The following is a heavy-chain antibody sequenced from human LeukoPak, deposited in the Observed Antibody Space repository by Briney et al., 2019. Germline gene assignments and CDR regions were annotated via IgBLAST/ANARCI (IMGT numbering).Heavy chain of an antibody. Sequence: PGGSLRPSCALSGFTFSSYGMHWVRPAPGKGLGWGACIGYDGSNKYYADSVKGRFTISRDNAKNTLYLQMNSLRVEDTAVYYCVRGDIVASTTDYGMDVWGQGTTVTVSS. CDR2: IGYDGSNK. V-gene: IGHV3-30*02. J-gene: IGHJ6*02. CDR3: VRGDIVASTTDYGMDV. CDR1: GFTFSSYG. D-gene: IGHD5-12*01.